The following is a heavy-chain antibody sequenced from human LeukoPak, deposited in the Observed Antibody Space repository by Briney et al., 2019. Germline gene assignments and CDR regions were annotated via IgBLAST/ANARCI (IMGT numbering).Heavy chain of an antibody. Sequence: ASVKVSCKASGYTFTSYGISWVRQAPGQGLEWMGWIGAYNGNTNYAQKLQGRVTMTTDTSTSTAYMELRSLRSDDTAVYYCARDPPYYSSSWYGFDPWGQGTLVTVSS. D-gene: IGHD6-13*01. CDR3: ARDPPYYSSSWYGFDP. J-gene: IGHJ5*02. CDR1: GYTFTSYG. CDR2: IGAYNGNT. V-gene: IGHV1-18*01.